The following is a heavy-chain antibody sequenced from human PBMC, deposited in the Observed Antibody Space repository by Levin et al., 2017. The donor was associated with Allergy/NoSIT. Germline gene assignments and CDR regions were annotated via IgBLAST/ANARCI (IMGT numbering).Heavy chain of an antibody. J-gene: IGHJ6*02. CDR3: ARAQSWSLYYYYGMDV. V-gene: IGHV4-59*01. CDR2: IYYSGST. CDR1: GGSISSYY. Sequence: SETLSLTCTVSGGSISSYYWSWIRQPPGKGLEWIGYIYYSGSTNYNPSLKSRVTISVDTSKNQFSLKLSSVTAADTAVYYCARAQSWSLYYYYGMDVWGQGTTVTVSS. D-gene: IGHD2-8*02.